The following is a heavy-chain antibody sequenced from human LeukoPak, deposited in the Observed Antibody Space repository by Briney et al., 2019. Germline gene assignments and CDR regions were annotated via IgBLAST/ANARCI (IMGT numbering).Heavy chain of an antibody. CDR3: ARGGETGTRNAFDI. V-gene: IGHV4-4*07. CDR2: IYTSGST. Sequence: WETLSLTCTVSGGSISSYYWSWIRQPAGKGLEWIGRIYTSGSTNYNPSLKSRVTMSVDTSKNQFSLKLSSVTAADTAVYYCARGGETGTRNAFDIWGQGTMVTVSS. J-gene: IGHJ3*02. CDR1: GGSISSYY. D-gene: IGHD1-14*01.